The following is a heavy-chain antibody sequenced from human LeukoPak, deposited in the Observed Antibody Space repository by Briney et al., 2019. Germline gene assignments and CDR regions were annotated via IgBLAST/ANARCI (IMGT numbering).Heavy chain of an antibody. CDR2: IKQDGSEK. V-gene: IGHV3-7*01. CDR3: ARDPGNDYDFWSGYSEKSPHY. J-gene: IGHJ4*02. CDR1: GFTFSSYW. D-gene: IGHD3-3*01. Sequence: WGSLRLSCAASGFTFSSYWMSWVRQAPGKGLEWVANIKQDGSEKYYVDSVKGRFTISRDNAKNSLYLQMNSLRAEDTAVYYCARDPGNDYDFWSGYSEKSPHYWGQGTLVTVSS.